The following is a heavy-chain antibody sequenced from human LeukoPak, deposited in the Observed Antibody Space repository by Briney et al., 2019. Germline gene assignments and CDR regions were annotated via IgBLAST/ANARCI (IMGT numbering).Heavy chain of an antibody. D-gene: IGHD6-13*01. J-gene: IGHJ4*02. CDR3: ARGSSWFPVSHDY. CDR1: GYSISNGYY. V-gene: IGHV4-38-2*02. CDR2: IYHSGST. Sequence: PSETLSLTCSVSGYSISNGYYWGWIRQPPGKGLEWIGSIYHSGSTYYNPSLKSRVTISLDTSKTQFSLKLSSVTAADTAVYYCARGSSWFPVSHDYWGRGTLVTVSS.